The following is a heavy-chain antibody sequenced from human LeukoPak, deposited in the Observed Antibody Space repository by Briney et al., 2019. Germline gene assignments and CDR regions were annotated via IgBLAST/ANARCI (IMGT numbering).Heavy chain of an antibody. CDR3: ASRTPSIAALLGYYYMDV. D-gene: IGHD6-6*01. V-gene: IGHV4-38-2*02. CDR1: GYSISSGYY. CDR2: IYYTGST. J-gene: IGHJ6*03. Sequence: SETLSLTCTVSGYSISSGYYWGWIRQPPGKGLEWIGSIYYTGSTYYNPSLKSRVTISVDTSKNQFSLKLSSLTAADTAVYYCASRTPSIAALLGYYYMDVWGKGTTVTVSS.